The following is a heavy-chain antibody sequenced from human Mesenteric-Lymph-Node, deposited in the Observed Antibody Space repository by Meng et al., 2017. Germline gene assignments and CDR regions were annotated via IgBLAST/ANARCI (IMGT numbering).Heavy chain of an antibody. D-gene: IGHD6-13*01. CDR3: ARGHRPGYSSSWYFINWFDP. Sequence: SCAASGFTFSTYGMHWVRQPPGKGLEWIGEINHSGSTNYNPSLKSRVTISVDTSKNQFSLKLSSVTAADTAVYYCARGHRPGYSSSWYFINWFDPWGQGTLVTVSS. CDR2: INHSGST. CDR1: GFTFSTYG. V-gene: IGHV4-34*01. J-gene: IGHJ5*02.